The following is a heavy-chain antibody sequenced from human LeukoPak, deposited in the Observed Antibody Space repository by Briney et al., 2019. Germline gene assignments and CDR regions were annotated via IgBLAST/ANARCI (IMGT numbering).Heavy chain of an antibody. CDR3: AKDRVPYGSGAIDY. J-gene: IGHJ4*02. D-gene: IGHD3-10*01. CDR1: GFTFRSYE. CDR2: ISSSGTTR. V-gene: IGHV3-48*03. Sequence: PGGSLRLSCGASGFTFRSYEMHWVRQAPGKGLEWVSYISSSGTTRYYADSVKGRFTISRDNAKNSLYLQMNSLRAEDTALYYSAKDRVPYGSGAIDYWGQGTLVTVSS.